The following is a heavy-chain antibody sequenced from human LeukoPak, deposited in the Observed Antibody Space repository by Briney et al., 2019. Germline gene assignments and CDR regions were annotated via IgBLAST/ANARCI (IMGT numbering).Heavy chain of an antibody. CDR1: GYTFTSYD. V-gene: IGHV1-8*01. J-gene: IGHJ6*02. Sequence: ASVKVSCKASGYTFTSYDINWVRQATGQGLEWMGWMNSNSGNTGYAQKFQGRVTMTRNTSISTAYMELGSLRSEDTAVYYCARVPSSTRYYGMDVWGQGTTVTVSS. D-gene: IGHD2-2*01. CDR3: ARVPSSTRYYGMDV. CDR2: MNSNSGNT.